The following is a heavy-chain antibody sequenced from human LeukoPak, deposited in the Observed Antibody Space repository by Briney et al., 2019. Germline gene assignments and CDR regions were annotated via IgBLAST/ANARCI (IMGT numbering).Heavy chain of an antibody. CDR1: GFTFFTYA. Sequence: GGSLRLSCAASGFTFFTYAMTWVRQAPGKGLEWVSSISAGGDNTYYADSVKGRFTISRDNSKYTLWLQMNSLRAEDTAVYYRAKFGDGWFGESLSDYWGQGTLVTVSS. D-gene: IGHD3-10*01. J-gene: IGHJ4*02. V-gene: IGHV3-23*01. CDR2: ISAGGDNT. CDR3: AKFGDGWFGESLSDY.